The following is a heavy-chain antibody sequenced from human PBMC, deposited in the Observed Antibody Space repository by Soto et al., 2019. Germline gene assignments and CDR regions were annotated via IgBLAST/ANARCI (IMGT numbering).Heavy chain of an antibody. Sequence: GESLKISCKGVGYSFTSYWISWVRQMPGKGLEWMGWISAYNGNTNYAQKLQGRVTMTTDTSTSTAYMELRSLRSDDTAVYYCARVSGVAVCYDILTGYSGYCSIDIWGQGTMVTVSS. CDR1: GYSFTSYW. J-gene: IGHJ3*02. D-gene: IGHD3-9*01. CDR2: ISAYNGNT. CDR3: ARVSGVAVCYDILTGYSGYCSIDI. V-gene: IGHV1-18*04.